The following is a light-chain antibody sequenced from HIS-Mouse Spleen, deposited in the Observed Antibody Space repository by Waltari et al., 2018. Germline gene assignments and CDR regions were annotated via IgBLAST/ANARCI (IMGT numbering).Light chain of an antibody. CDR1: QSVLYSSNNKNY. CDR3: QQYYSTPT. J-gene: IGKJ4*01. CDR2: WAS. Sequence: DIVMTQSPDSLAVSLGERATLNCQSSQSVLYSSNNKNYLAWYQQKPGQPPKLLIYWASTRESGVPDRFSGSGSGTDFTLTISSLQAEDVAVYYCQQYYSTPTFGGGTKVEIK. V-gene: IGKV4-1*01.